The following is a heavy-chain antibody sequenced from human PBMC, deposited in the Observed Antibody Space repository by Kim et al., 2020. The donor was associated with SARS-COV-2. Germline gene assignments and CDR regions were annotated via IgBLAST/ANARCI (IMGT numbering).Heavy chain of an antibody. J-gene: IGHJ6*02. CDR2: INPSGGST. Sequence: ASVKVSCKASGYTFTSYYMHWVRQAPGQGLEWMGIINPSGGSTSYAQKFQGRVTMTRDTSTSTVYMELSSLRSEDTAVYYCARELSPIAATPDYYYGMDVWGQGTTVTVSS. V-gene: IGHV1-46*01. CDR1: GYTFTSYY. CDR3: ARELSPIAATPDYYYGMDV. D-gene: IGHD6-13*01.